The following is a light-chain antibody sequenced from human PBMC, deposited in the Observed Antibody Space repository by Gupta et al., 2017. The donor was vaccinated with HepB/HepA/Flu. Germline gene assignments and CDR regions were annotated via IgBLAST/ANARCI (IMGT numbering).Light chain of an antibody. Sequence: DIQMTQSPSSLSASVGDRVTITCQASQDISNYLNWYQQKPGKAPKLLIYDASNLETGVPSRFSGSGSGTDFTFTISILHPEDIATYYCQQDDNLPIRFGQGTLLEIK. V-gene: IGKV1-33*01. CDR2: DAS. J-gene: IGKJ5*01. CDR1: QDISNY. CDR3: QQDDNLPIR.